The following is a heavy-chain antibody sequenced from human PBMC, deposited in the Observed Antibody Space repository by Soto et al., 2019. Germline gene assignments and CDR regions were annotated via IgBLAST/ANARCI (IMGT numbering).Heavy chain of an antibody. CDR3: ARGYYDSSGYYTEYNWFDP. V-gene: IGHV1-69*01. Sequence: QVQLVQSGAEVKKPGSSVKVSCKASGGTFSSYAISWVRQAPGQGLEWMGGIIPIFGTANYAQKFQGRVTITAGETTSTAYMELSSLRSEDTAVYYCARGYYDSSGYYTEYNWFDPWGQGTLVTVSS. CDR2: IIPIFGTA. CDR1: GGTFSSYA. D-gene: IGHD3-22*01. J-gene: IGHJ5*02.